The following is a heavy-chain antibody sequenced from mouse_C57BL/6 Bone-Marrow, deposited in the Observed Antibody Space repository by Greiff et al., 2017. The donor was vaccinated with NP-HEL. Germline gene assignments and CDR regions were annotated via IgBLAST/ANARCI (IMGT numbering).Heavy chain of an antibody. J-gene: IGHJ3*01. CDR2: IRNKANNHAT. Sequence: EVKLVESGGGLVQPGGSMKLSCAASGFTFSDAWMDWVRQSPEKGLEWVAEIRNKANNHATYYAESVKGRFTISRDDSKSSVYLQMNSLRAEDTGIYYCTSLITTVVAEGWFAYWGQGTLVTVSA. V-gene: IGHV6-6*01. CDR3: TSLITTVVAEGWFAY. CDR1: GFTFSDAW. D-gene: IGHD1-1*01.